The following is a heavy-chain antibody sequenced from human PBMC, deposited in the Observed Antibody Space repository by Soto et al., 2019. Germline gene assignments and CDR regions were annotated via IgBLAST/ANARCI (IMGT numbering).Heavy chain of an antibody. J-gene: IGHJ6*02. D-gene: IGHD6-13*01. V-gene: IGHV3-11*06. CDR3: ARGSSSSYRQYYYGMDV. CDR1: GFTFSDYY. CDR2: ISSSSSYT. Sequence: QVQLVESGGGLVKPGGSLRLSCAASGFTFSDYYMSWIRQAPGKGLEWVSYISSSSSYTNYAGSVKGRFSISRDNAKNSLYLQMNSLRAEDTAVYYCARGSSSSYRQYYYGMDVWGQGTTVTVSS.